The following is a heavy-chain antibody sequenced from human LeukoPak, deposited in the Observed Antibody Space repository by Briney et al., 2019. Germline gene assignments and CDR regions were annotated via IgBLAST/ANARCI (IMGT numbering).Heavy chain of an antibody. Sequence: SVKVSCKASGGTFSSYAISWVRQAPGQGLEWMGGIIPIFGTANYAQKFQDRVTITADESTSTAYMELSSLRSEDTAVYYCARKYCTNGVCYMNAFDIWGQGTMVTVSS. D-gene: IGHD2-8*01. J-gene: IGHJ3*02. CDR1: GGTFSSYA. CDR3: ARKYCTNGVCYMNAFDI. V-gene: IGHV1-69*13. CDR2: IIPIFGTA.